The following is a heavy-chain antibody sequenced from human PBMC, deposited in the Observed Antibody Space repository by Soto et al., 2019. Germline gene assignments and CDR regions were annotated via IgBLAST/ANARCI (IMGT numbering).Heavy chain of an antibody. CDR1: GFTFGRNS. Sequence: HLGGSLRLSCAASGFTFGRNSMNWVRQAPGKGLEWISYISSSSSTIYADSVKGRFTISRDNAKNSLYLQMNSLRDEDTAVYYCARVIWSGHLTSDLWGQGT. V-gene: IGHV3-48*02. D-gene: IGHD3-3*01. J-gene: IGHJ5*02. CDR2: ISSSSSTI. CDR3: ARVIWSGHLTSDL.